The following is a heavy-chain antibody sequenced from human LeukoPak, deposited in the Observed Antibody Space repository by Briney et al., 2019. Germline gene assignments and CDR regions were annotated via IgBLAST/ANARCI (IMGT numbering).Heavy chain of an antibody. CDR2: MRGNGEP. Sequence: GGSLSLFRAASGLSLSSFAMLWVRRGRARGLEWCSSMRGNGEPFYADPVKGLSTLSSDSSRNTVYFQLNNLRVEDTAIYYCAKASWVASTDAVRWGQGTLVTVSS. J-gene: IGHJ4*02. CDR1: GLSLSSFA. D-gene: IGHD3-16*01. V-gene: IGHV3-23*01. CDR3: AKASWVASTDAVR.